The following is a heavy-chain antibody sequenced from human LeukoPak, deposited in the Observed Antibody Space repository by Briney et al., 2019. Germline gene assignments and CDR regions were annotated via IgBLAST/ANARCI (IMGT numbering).Heavy chain of an antibody. J-gene: IGHJ4*02. D-gene: IGHD3-10*01. CDR2: IYYSGST. CDR1: GGSISSYY. Sequence: KSSETLSLTCTVSGGSISSYYWSWIRQPPGKGLEWIGYIYYSGSTNYNPSLKSRLTISADTSKNQFSLRLSSVTAADTAVYYCASGSHYYGSGSYCFDYWGQGTLVTVSS. V-gene: IGHV4-59*01. CDR3: ASGSHYYGSGSYCFDY.